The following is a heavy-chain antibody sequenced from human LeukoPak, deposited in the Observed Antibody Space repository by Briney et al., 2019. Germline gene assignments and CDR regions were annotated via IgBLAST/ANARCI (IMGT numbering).Heavy chain of an antibody. J-gene: IGHJ4*02. CDR3: ARGLGYNYGHCPLDY. V-gene: IGHV4-59*12. CDR2: IYYSGST. CDR1: GGSISSYY. Sequence: SETLSLTCTVSGGSISSYYWSWIRQPPGKGLEWIGYIYYSGSTNYNPSLKSRVTILVDTSKNQFSLKLSSVTAADTAVYYCARGLGYNYGHCPLDYWGQGSLVTVSS. D-gene: IGHD1-1*01.